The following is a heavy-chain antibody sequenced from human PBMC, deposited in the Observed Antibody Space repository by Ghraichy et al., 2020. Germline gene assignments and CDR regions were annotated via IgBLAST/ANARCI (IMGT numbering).Heavy chain of an antibody. CDR2: FVPVFAAP. J-gene: IGHJ5*02. CDR3: ARSSLSSHGVDP. Sequence: SVKVSCKASGGTFSSYAITWVRQAPGQGLEWMGTFVPVFAAPNYAQRFQGGLTITADESTSTAYMELSRLTSEDTAMYYCARSSLSSHGVDPWGQGTLVTVSS. CDR1: GGTFSSYA. D-gene: IGHD6-13*01. V-gene: IGHV1-69*13.